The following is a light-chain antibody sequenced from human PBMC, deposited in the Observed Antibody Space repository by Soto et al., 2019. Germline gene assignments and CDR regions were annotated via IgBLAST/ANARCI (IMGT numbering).Light chain of an antibody. CDR2: GAS. CDR1: QSVSSSF. V-gene: IGKV3-20*01. Sequence: EIVLTQSPGTLSLSPGERATLSCRASQSVSSSFLAWYQQKPGQAPRLLIYGASSRATGIPDRFSGSGSGTDFTITISRLEPEDFAVYYCQQYGSSVTFGGGNKVEIK. CDR3: QQYGSSVT. J-gene: IGKJ4*01.